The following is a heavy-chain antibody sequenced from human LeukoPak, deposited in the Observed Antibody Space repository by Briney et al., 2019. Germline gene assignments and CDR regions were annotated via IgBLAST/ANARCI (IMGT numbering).Heavy chain of an antibody. CDR3: TRAHPTGPKNDY. Sequence: GGSLRLSCAASGFTYSSYAMSWVRQAPGKGLEWVGFIRSKPYGGTPEYAASVKGRITFSRDDSRSIAYLQMNSLKTEDTAVYYCTRAHPTGPKNDYWGRGTLVTVSS. J-gene: IGHJ4*02. V-gene: IGHV3-49*04. CDR2: IRSKPYGGTP. CDR1: GFTYSSYA. D-gene: IGHD4-11*01.